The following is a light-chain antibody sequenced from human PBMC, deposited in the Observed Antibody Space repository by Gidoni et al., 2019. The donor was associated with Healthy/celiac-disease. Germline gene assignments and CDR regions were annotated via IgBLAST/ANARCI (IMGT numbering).Light chain of an antibody. CDR2: GAS. J-gene: IGKJ4*01. CDR1: QSVRSN. Sequence: EVVMMQSPATLSVSPGERATLSGRASQSVRSNVAWYQQKPGQAPRLRMYGASTRATDIPAWISGSWSWTEFTLTISRLQSEDFAVYYCQHYNNWPLTFGGGTKVEIK. V-gene: IGKV3-15*01. CDR3: QHYNNWPLT.